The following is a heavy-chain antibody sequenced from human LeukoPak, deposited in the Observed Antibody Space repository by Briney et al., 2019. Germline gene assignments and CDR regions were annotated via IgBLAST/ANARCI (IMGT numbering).Heavy chain of an antibody. Sequence: ASVKVSCKASGYTFTNYGISWVRQAPGQGLEWMGWINTNTGNPTYAQGFTGRFVFSLDTSVSTAYLQISSLKAEATAVYYCARDQIFPCSSTSCYKWALDIVVVVAATSGMDVWGQGTTVTVSS. V-gene: IGHV7-4-1*02. CDR1: GYTFTNYG. CDR2: INTNTGNP. D-gene: IGHD2-15*01. J-gene: IGHJ6*02. CDR3: ARDQIFPCSSTSCYKWALDIVVVVAATSGMDV.